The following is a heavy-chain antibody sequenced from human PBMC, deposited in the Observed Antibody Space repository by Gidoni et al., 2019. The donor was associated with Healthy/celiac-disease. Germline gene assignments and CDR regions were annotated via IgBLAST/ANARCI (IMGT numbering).Heavy chain of an antibody. D-gene: IGHD3-9*01. J-gene: IGHJ4*02. Sequence: QVQLQESGPGLVKPSQTLSLTCTVSGGSISSGGYYWSWIRQHPGKGLEWIGYIYYSGSTYYNPSLKSRVTRSVDTSKNQFSLKLSSVTAADTAVYYCARGGDDISRFFDYWGQGTLVTVSS. CDR1: GGSISSGGYY. CDR3: ARGGDDISRFFDY. V-gene: IGHV4-31*03. CDR2: IYYSGST.